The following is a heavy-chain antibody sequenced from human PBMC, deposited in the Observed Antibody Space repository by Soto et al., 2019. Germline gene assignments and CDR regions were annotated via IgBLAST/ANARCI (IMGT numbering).Heavy chain of an antibody. CDR1: GFTFSSYA. CDR3: ARVGRYGWDFDH. V-gene: IGHV3-7*01. D-gene: IGHD5-18*01. Sequence: GALRLSYAASGFTFSSYAMSWVRQAPGKGLEWVALINEDGSQKYYVGSVKGRFIISRDNAKDSVYMQMDSLRAGDTAVYFCARVGRYGWDFDHWGQGTLVTVS. CDR2: INEDGSQK. J-gene: IGHJ4*02.